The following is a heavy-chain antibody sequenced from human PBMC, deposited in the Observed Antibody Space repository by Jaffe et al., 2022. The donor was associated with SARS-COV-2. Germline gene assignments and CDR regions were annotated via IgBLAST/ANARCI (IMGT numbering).Heavy chain of an antibody. CDR2: IYSGGST. J-gene: IGHJ4*02. CDR3: ARAEDSGYDSSGYSYLDY. CDR1: GFTVSSNY. Sequence: EVQLVESGGGLVQPGGSLRLSCAASGFTVSSNYMSWVRQAPGKGLEWVSVIYSGGSTYYADSVKGRFTISRHNSKNTLYLQMNSLRAEDTAVYYCARAEDSGYDSSGYSYLDYWGQGTLVTVSS. V-gene: IGHV3-53*04. D-gene: IGHD3-22*01.